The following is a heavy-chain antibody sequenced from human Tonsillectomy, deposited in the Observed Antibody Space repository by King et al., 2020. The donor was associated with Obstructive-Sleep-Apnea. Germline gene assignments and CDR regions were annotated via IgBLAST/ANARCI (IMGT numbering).Heavy chain of an antibody. CDR2: IYYSGIT. J-gene: IGHJ3*02. CDR3: ARAFVSRGFTMGAFDI. D-gene: IGHD5-12*01. CDR1: GGSISSYF. V-gene: IGHV4-59*01. Sequence: QLQESGPGLVKPSETLSLTCTVSGGSISSYFWSWIRQPPGKGLEWIAYIYYSGITNYNPSLKSRVTISIETSKRQFSLSLSSVTAADTAVYYCARAFVSRGFTMGAFDIWGQGTMVTVSS.